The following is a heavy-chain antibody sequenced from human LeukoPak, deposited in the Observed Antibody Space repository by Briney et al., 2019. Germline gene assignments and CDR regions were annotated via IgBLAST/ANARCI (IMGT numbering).Heavy chain of an antibody. V-gene: IGHV1-46*01. Sequence: GASVKVSCKASGYTFTSYDINWVRQATGQGLEWMGIINPSGGSTSYAQKFQGRVTMTRDTSTSTVYMELSSLRSEDTAVYYCARSPPGNVFDYWGQGTLVTVSS. CDR1: GYTFTSYD. D-gene: IGHD1-1*01. CDR2: INPSGGST. CDR3: ARSPPGNVFDY. J-gene: IGHJ4*02.